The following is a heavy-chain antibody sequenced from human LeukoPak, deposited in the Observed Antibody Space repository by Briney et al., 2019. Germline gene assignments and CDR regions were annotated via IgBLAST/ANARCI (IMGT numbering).Heavy chain of an antibody. V-gene: IGHV4-39*07. CDR1: GGSISSSSYS. CDR3: ARPVEIGSYPPAS. CDR2: VYYSGST. J-gene: IGHJ5*02. Sequence: SETLSLTCTVSGGSISSSSYSWGWIRQPPGKGLEWIGSVYYSGSTYYNPSLKSRVTISVDTSKNQFSLKLSSVTAADTAVYYCARPVEIGSYPPASWGQGTLVTVSS. D-gene: IGHD1-26*01.